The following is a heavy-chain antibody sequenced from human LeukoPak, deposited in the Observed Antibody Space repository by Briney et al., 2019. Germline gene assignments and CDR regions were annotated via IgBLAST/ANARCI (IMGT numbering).Heavy chain of an antibody. J-gene: IGHJ4*02. CDR3: ARFTSGYYGYFDY. CDR1: GCTFTSYA. D-gene: IGHD3-22*01. V-gene: IGHV1-2*02. CDR2: INPNSGGT. Sequence: ASVKVSCKASGCTFTSYAMNWVRQAPGQGLEWMGWINPNSGGTNYAQKFQGRVTMTRDTSISTAYMELSRLRSDDTAVYYCARFTSGYYGYFDYWGQGTLVTVSS.